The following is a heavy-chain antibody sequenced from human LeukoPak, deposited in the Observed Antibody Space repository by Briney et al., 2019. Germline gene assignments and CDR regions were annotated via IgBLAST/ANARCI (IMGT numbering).Heavy chain of an antibody. CDR1: GGSFRGYY. D-gene: IGHD3-10*01. V-gene: IGHV4-34*01. CDR2: INHSGST. CDR3: ARGANKWSYWFEP. Sequence: PSETLSLTCAVYGGSFRGYYWSWIRQPPGKGLEWIGEINHSGSTNYNPSLKSRVTISVDTSKNQFSLTLTSVTAADTAVYYCARGANKWSYWFEPWGQGTLVTVSS. J-gene: IGHJ5*02.